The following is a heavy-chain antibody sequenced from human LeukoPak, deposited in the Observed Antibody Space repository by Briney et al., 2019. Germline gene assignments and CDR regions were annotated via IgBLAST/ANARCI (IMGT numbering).Heavy chain of an antibody. D-gene: IGHD6-19*01. V-gene: IGHV4-34*01. J-gene: IGHJ4*02. CDR1: GGSFSGYY. CDR3: ARGGRSSGWYFVFDY. Sequence: SETLSLTCAVYGGSFSGYYWSWIRQPPGKGLEWIGEINHSGSTNCNPSLKSRVTISVDTSKNQFSLKLSSVTAADTAVYYCARGGRSSGWYFVFDYWGQGTLVTVSS. CDR2: INHSGST.